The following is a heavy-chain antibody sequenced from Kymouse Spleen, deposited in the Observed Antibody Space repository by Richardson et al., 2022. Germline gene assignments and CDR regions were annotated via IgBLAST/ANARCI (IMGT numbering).Heavy chain of an antibody. CDR3: AREDYVWGSYRYGNWFDP. Sequence: EVQLVESGGGLVQPGGSLRLSCAASGFTFSSYSMNWVRQAPGKGLEWVSYISSSSSTIYYADSVKGRFTISRDNAKNSLYLQMNSLRDEDTAVYYCAREDYVWGSYRYGNWFDPWGQGTLVTVSS. D-gene: IGHD3-16*02. CDR1: GFTFSSYS. J-gene: IGHJ5*02. V-gene: IGHV3-48*02. CDR2: ISSSSSTI.